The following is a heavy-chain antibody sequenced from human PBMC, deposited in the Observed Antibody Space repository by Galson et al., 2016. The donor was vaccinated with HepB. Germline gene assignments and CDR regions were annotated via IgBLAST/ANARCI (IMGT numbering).Heavy chain of an antibody. CDR1: GINFRIYG. V-gene: IGHV3-30*03. D-gene: IGHD1-7*01. J-gene: IGHJ4*02. CDR3: ATPRIGTATGPFDY. CDR2: ISFDGNDK. Sequence: SLRLSCAASGINFRIYGMHWVRQAPGRGLEWVAFISFDGNDKYYIDAVKGRLTISRDNSQNTLYLQMNTLRAEDTAVYYCATPRIGTATGPFDYWGQGTLVTVSS.